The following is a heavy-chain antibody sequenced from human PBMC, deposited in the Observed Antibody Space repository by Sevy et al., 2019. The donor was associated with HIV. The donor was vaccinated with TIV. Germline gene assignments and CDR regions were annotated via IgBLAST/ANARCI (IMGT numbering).Heavy chain of an antibody. Sequence: GGSLRLSCAASGFTFDDYAMHWVRQAPGKGLEWVSGISWNSGGIGYADAVKGRFTISRDNAKNSLYLQMNSLRAEDTALYYCAKDSRSYYYYYGMDVWGQGTTVTVSS. CDR2: ISWNSGGI. CDR1: GFTFDDYA. V-gene: IGHV3-9*01. CDR3: AKDSRSYYYYYGMDV. J-gene: IGHJ6*02.